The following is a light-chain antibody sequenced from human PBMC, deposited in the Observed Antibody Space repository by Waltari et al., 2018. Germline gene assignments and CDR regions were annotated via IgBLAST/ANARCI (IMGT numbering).Light chain of an antibody. J-gene: IGKJ1*01. CDR1: QSLVHSDGNTY. Sequence: DVVMTQSPLSLPVTLGQPASISCRSSQSLVHSDGNTYLNWFQQRPGQSPRRLIYKVSTRDSGVPDRFSGSGSGTDFTLKINRVEAEDVGVYYCMQCTHWPRTFGQGTKVQVK. CDR2: KVS. CDR3: MQCTHWPRT. V-gene: IGKV2-30*02.